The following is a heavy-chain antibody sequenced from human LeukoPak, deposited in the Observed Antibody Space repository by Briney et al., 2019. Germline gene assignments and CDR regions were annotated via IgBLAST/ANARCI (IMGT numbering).Heavy chain of an antibody. Sequence: GSLRLSCAASGFTFSDYVLHWVRQDPGKGLEWVAVISQDGSNKYYAHSVEGRFTISRDNSKNMVFLEMNSLRLEDTAVYYCAKDRTLWFGEFFDSWGQGTLVTVSS. J-gene: IGHJ4*02. CDR2: ISQDGSNK. D-gene: IGHD3-10*01. V-gene: IGHV3-30-3*01. CDR1: GFTFSDYV. CDR3: AKDRTLWFGEFFDS.